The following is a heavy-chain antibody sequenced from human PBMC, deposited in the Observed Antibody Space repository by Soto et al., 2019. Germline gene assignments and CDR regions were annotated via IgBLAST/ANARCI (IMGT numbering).Heavy chain of an antibody. CDR3: ARCPQPPDTADPYAVDV. J-gene: IGHJ6*02. CDR1: GGTFSRSG. V-gene: IGHV1-69*18. CDR2: IVPSVDTT. D-gene: IGHD5-18*01. Sequence: QVQLVQSGTEVKKPGASVKVSCKASGGTFSRSGFHWVRQAPGQGLEWMGMIVPSVDTTNYAQKFQARVTISTDQFTSTVYMELRSLRSEDTAVYYCARCPQPPDTADPYAVDVWGQGTRVIVSS.